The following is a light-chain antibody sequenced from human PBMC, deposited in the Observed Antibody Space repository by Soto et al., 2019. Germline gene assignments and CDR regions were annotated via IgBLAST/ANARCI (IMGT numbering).Light chain of an antibody. CDR1: SSDVGGYNY. CDR2: DVS. CDR3: NSYRSGTTLV. Sequence: QSALTQPASESGSPGQSITISCTGTSSDVGGYNYVSWYQQHPGKAPKLMIYDVSNRPSGVSNRFSGSKSGNTASLTISGLQAEDEADYYCNSYRSGTTLVFGTGTKVTVL. J-gene: IGLJ1*01. V-gene: IGLV2-14*03.